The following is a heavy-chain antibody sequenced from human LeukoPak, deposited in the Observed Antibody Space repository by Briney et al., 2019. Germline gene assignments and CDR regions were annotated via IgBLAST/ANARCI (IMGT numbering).Heavy chain of an antibody. CDR2: INHSGST. Sequence: SETLSLTCAVYGGSFSGYYWSWIRQPPGKGLEWIGEINHSGSTNYNPSLKSRVTISVDTSKNHFSLKLSSVTAADTAVYYCASRRMGGATGYWGQGTLVTVSS. J-gene: IGHJ4*02. V-gene: IGHV4-34*01. CDR1: GGSFSGYY. CDR3: ASRRMGGATGY. D-gene: IGHD1-26*01.